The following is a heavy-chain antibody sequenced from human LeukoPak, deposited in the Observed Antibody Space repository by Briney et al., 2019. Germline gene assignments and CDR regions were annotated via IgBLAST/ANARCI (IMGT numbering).Heavy chain of an antibody. V-gene: IGHV4-30-4*01. D-gene: IGHD2-8*01. Sequence: SQTLSLTCTVSGGSISSGVYYWSWIRQPPGKGLEWIGYIYYSGSTYYNPSLKSRVTISVDTSKNQFSLKLSSVTAADTAVYYCATLPLDLLYYDPWGQGTLVTVSS. CDR3: ATLPLDLLYYDP. J-gene: IGHJ5*02. CDR1: GGSISSGVYY. CDR2: IYYSGST.